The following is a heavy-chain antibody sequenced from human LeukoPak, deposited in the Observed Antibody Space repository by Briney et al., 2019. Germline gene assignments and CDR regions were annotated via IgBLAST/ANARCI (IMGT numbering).Heavy chain of an antibody. CDR1: GFTFSSYG. Sequence: GGSLRLSCAASGFTFSSYGMHRVRQAPGKGLEWVSYISSSGTTIYYADSVKGRFTISRDNAKNSLFLQVNSLRAEDTAVYYCARSSGTYHFDYWGQGTLVTVSS. D-gene: IGHD1-26*01. CDR2: ISSSGTTI. CDR3: ARSSGTYHFDY. J-gene: IGHJ4*02. V-gene: IGHV3-48*04.